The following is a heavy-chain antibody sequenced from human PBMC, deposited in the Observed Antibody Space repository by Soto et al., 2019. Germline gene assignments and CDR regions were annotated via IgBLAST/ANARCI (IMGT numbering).Heavy chain of an antibody. CDR1: GGSISGYY. CDR3: ARDLWGYCGTDCYPLDV. Sequence: SETLSLTCTVSGGSISGYYWSWIRQPPGKGLEWIGYMYNTGSTVYNPSFKSRVTISVDTSKSQFSLRLNSVTAADTAVYYCARDLWGYCGTDCYPLDVWGQGTTVTV. V-gene: IGHV4-59*01. J-gene: IGHJ6*02. CDR2: MYNTGST. D-gene: IGHD2-21*02.